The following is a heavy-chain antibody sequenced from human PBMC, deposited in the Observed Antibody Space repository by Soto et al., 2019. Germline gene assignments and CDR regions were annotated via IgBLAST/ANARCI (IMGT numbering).Heavy chain of an antibody. CDR2: ISGSGGST. CDR3: AKDGVSWRTFTDY. V-gene: IGHV3-23*01. Sequence: PGGSLRLSCAASGFTFSSYAMSWVRQAPGEGLEWVSAISGSGGSTYYADSVKGRFTISRDNSKNTLYLQMNSLRAEDTAVYYCAKDGVSWRTFTDYWGQGTLVTVSS. J-gene: IGHJ4*02. CDR1: GFTFSSYA. D-gene: IGHD6-13*01.